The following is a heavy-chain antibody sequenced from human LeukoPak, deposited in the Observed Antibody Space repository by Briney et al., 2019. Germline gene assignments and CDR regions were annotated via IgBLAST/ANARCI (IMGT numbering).Heavy chain of an antibody. CDR1: GGSISSYY. CDR3: ARARDYDPPAFYYYYMDV. CDR2: IYYSGST. J-gene: IGHJ6*03. V-gene: IGHV4-59*01. Sequence: PSETLSLTCTVSGGSISSYYWSWIRQSPGKGLEWIGYIYYSGSTNYNPSLKSRVTISVDTSKNQFSLKLSSVTAADTAVYYCARARDYDPPAFYYYYMDVWGKGTTVTVSS. D-gene: IGHD4-17*01.